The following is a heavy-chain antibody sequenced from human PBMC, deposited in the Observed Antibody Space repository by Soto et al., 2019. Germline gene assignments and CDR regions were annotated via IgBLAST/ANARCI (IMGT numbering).Heavy chain of an antibody. CDR1: GFTFSDYY. CDR2: ISSSSSYT. J-gene: IGHJ3*02. CDR3: ARPRIAAADDAFDI. V-gene: IGHV3-11*05. D-gene: IGHD6-13*01. Sequence: QVQLVESGGGLVKPGGSLRLSCAASGFTFSDYYMSWIRQAPGKGMEWVSYISSSSSYTNYADSVKGRFTISRDNAKNSRYLQMNSLRAEDTAVYYCARPRIAAADDAFDIWGQGTMVPVSS.